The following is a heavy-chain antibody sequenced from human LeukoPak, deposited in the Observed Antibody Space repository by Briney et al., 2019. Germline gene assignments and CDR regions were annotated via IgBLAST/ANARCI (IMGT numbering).Heavy chain of an antibody. D-gene: IGHD6-19*01. CDR2: INPNNGGT. CDR1: GYTFTGYY. Sequence: GAPVKVSCKASGYTFTGYYMHWVRQAPGQWLEWLGWINPNNGGTNYAQKFQGRVTMTRDTSINTVYMELSNLRSDDTAVYYCAGLITQWLAYFDYWGQGTLVTVSS. J-gene: IGHJ4*02. V-gene: IGHV1-2*02. CDR3: AGLITQWLAYFDY.